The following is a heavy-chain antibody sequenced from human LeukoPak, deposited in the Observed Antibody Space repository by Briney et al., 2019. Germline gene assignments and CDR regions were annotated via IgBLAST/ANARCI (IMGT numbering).Heavy chain of an antibody. V-gene: IGHV3-21*01. Sequence: GGSLRLSCAASGFTFSSYNMNWVRQAPGKGLEWVSSISSSSSYIYYEDSVKGRFTISRDNANNSLYLQMNSLRAEDMAVYYCARGEDRAMVTGGYNWFDPWGQGTLVTVSS. D-gene: IGHD5-18*01. CDR2: ISSSSSYI. CDR3: ARGEDRAMVTGGYNWFDP. CDR1: GFTFSSYN. J-gene: IGHJ5*02.